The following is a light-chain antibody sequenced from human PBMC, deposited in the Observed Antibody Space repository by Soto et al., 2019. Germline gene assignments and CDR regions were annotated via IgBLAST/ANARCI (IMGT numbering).Light chain of an antibody. V-gene: IGLV2-8*01. Sequence: QSALTQPPSASGSPGQSVAISCTGTNSDVGGYNYVSWYQQHSGKAPKLMIYEVNKRPSGVPDRFSGSKSGNTASLTVSGLQAEDEADYYCSSSAGSSNVFGTGTKLTVL. CDR2: EVN. J-gene: IGLJ1*01. CDR1: NSDVGGYNY. CDR3: SSSAGSSNV.